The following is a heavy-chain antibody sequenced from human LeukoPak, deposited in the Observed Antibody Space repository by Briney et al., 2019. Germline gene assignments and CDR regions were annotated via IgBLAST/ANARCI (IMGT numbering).Heavy chain of an antibody. J-gene: IGHJ4*02. CDR3: AREGAVADDPLYYFDY. D-gene: IGHD6-19*01. CDR2: ISSSSTYI. CDR1: GFTFSSYS. V-gene: IGHV3-21*01. Sequence: GGSLRLSCAASGFTFSSYSMNWVRQAPGMGLEWVSFISSSSTYIYYADSVKGRFTISRDNAKNSVYLQMNSLRAEDTAVYYCAREGAVADDPLYYFDYWGQGTLVTVSS.